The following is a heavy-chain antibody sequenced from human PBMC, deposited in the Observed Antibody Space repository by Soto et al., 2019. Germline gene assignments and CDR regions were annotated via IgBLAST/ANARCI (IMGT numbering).Heavy chain of an antibody. CDR3: AKVQAHSGYAFDY. J-gene: IGHJ4*02. D-gene: IGHD5-12*01. V-gene: IGHV3-23*01. Sequence: PGGALRLSCAASGFTFSNYAMSWVRQAPGKGLEWVSTISGSGGSTYYADSVKGRFTISRDNSKNTLYLQMNSLRAEDTAVYYCAKVQAHSGYAFDYWGQGTLVTVSS. CDR1: GFTFSNYA. CDR2: ISGSGGST.